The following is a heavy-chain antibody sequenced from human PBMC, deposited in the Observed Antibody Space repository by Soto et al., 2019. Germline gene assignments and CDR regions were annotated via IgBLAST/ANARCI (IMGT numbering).Heavy chain of an antibody. Sequence: EVQLVESGGGLVQPGGSLRLSCAASGFTFSSYSMNWVRQAPGKGLEWVSYISSSSSTIYYADSVKGQFTISRNNAKNSLYLQMNSLRDEDTAVYYCARDQDYGGNHNWFDPWGQGTLVTVSS. J-gene: IGHJ5*02. CDR2: ISSSSSTI. CDR1: GFTFSSYS. D-gene: IGHD4-17*01. CDR3: ARDQDYGGNHNWFDP. V-gene: IGHV3-48*02.